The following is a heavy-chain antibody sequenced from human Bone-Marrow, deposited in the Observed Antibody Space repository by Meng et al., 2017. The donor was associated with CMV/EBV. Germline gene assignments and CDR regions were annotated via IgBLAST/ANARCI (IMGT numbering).Heavy chain of an antibody. J-gene: IGHJ4*02. D-gene: IGHD2-8*01. V-gene: IGHV1-69*10. CDR3: ARVYCTNGVCYTGHDY. CDR1: GGTSNTYT. CDR2: IIPYLDEP. Sequence: SVKVSCKASGGTSNTYTFNWVRQAPGRGLEWMGGIIPYLDEPNYAQTFQGRVTITSDRSTAAYMELSSLRSDDTAVYYCARVYCTNGVCYTGHDYWGQGTLVTVSS.